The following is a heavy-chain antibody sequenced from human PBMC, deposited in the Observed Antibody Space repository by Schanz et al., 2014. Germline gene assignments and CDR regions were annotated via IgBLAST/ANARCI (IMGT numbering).Heavy chain of an antibody. CDR1: GFAFSVYG. CDR2: ISYDGRNK. J-gene: IGHJ6*02. D-gene: IGHD3-9*01. CDR3: ARDSGPYYDKSMDV. Sequence: QVQMVESGGGVVQPGRSLRLSCAASGFAFSVYGMHWVRQAPGKGPEWVAVISYDGRNKYYADSVKGRFTISRDNSKNTLYLQMNSLRAEDTALYYCARDSGPYYDKSMDVWGQGTTVAVS. V-gene: IGHV3-30*19.